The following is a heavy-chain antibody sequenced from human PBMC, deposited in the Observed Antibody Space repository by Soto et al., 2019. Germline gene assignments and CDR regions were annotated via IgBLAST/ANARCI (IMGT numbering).Heavy chain of an antibody. V-gene: IGHV1-69*01. J-gene: IGHJ4*02. CDR1: GGTFSSYA. D-gene: IGHD3-16*02. CDR2: IIPIFGTA. Sequence: QVQLVQSGAEVKKPGSSVKVSCKASGGTFSSYAISWVRQAPGQGLEWMGGIIPIFGTANYAQKFQGRVTITADESTSTAYMELSSLRSEDTAVYYCARRPRSLTFGGVIVAPFDYWGQGTLVTVSS. CDR3: ARRPRSLTFGGVIVAPFDY.